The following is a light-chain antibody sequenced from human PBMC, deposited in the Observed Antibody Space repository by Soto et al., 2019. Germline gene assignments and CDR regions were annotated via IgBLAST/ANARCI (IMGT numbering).Light chain of an antibody. V-gene: IGKV3-11*01. Sequence: EIVLTQSPATRSVSPGERGTLSCRASESVTNYLAWYQQKPGQAPRLLVYDVSNRATGIPARFSGGGSGTDFTLTISNLEPEDFAVYYCQQRSNWPPEITFGQGTRLEIK. CDR1: ESVTNY. J-gene: IGKJ5*01. CDR3: QQRSNWPPEIT. CDR2: DVS.